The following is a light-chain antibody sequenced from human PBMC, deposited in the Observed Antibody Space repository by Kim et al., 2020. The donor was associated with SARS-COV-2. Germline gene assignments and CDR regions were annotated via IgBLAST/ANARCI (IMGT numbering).Light chain of an antibody. V-gene: IGKV1-39*01. CDR3: QQNDVAPRT. J-gene: IGKJ1*01. CDR2: DAS. Sequence: DIQMTQSPSSLSASVGDRVIITCRASQTVSNYLNWYQQKPGKAPYLLIYDASSLQTGVPSRFSGSGSGTEFSLTIDSLQPEDFATYYCQQNDVAPRTFGQGTKVDIK. CDR1: QTVSNY.